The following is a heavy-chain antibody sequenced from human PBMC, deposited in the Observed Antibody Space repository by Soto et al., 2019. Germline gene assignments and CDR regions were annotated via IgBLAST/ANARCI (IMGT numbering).Heavy chain of an antibody. J-gene: IGHJ4*02. Sequence: QVQLQESGPGLVKPSETLSLTCAVSGDSISSYYCMWIRQPPGKGLESIGYLYYGRSANYNPSLTGRVTSAGDTSTNQCSLALSSMTGADTAVSYCALRSMAVVPEYWGQVALVTVSS. CDR2: LYYGRSA. V-gene: IGHV4-59*01. CDR3: ALRSMAVVPEY. D-gene: IGHD3-22*01. CDR1: GDSISSYY.